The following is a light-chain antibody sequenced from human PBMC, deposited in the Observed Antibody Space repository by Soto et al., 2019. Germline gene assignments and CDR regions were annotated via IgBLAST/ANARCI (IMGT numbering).Light chain of an antibody. V-gene: IGKV3-20*01. CDR2: GAS. J-gene: IGKJ2*01. CDR1: QSVSSSY. CDR3: QQYGISPLYT. Sequence: EIVLTQSPGTLSLSPGERATLSCRASQSVSSSYLAWYQQKPGQAPRLLIYGASSRATGIPDRFSGSGSGTDFTLTISRLEPADFAVYFCQQYGISPLYTVGHGTKLEIK.